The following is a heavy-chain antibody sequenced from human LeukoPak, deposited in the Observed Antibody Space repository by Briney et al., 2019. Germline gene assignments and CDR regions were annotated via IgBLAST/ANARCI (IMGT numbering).Heavy chain of an antibody. CDR1: GFTFSSYA. V-gene: IGHV3-23*01. CDR3: AKSSQLQLWLLYYFDY. CDR2: ISGSGGST. D-gene: IGHD5-18*01. Sequence: PGGSLRLSCAASGFTFSSYAMSWVRQAPGKGLEWVSAISGSGGSTYYADSVKGRFTISRDNSKNTLYLQMNSLRAEDTAVYYCAKSSQLQLWLLYYFDYWGQGTLVTVSS. J-gene: IGHJ4*02.